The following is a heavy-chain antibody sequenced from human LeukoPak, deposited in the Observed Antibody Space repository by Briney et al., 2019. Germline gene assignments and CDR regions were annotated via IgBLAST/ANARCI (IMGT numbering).Heavy chain of an antibody. D-gene: IGHD3-22*01. Sequence: GASVKVSCKASGYTFTSYYMHWVRQAPGQGLEWMGIINPSGGSTSYAQKFQGRVTMTRDTSTGTVYMELSSLRSEDTAVYYCARELYYYDSSGYYHRAFDIWGQGTMVTVSS. CDR2: INPSGGST. CDR3: ARELYYYDSSGYYHRAFDI. J-gene: IGHJ3*02. CDR1: GYTFTSYY. V-gene: IGHV1-46*01.